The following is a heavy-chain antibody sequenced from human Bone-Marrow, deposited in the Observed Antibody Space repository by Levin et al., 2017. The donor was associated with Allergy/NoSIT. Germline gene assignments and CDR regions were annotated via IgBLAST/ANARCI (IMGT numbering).Heavy chain of an antibody. Sequence: GESLKISCKGSGYSFTSYWIGWVRQMPGKGLEWMGIIYPGDSDTRYSPSFQGQVTISADKSISTAYLQWSSLKASDTAMYYCARPAAYCGGDCYSDYWGQGTLVTVSS. D-gene: IGHD2-21*02. CDR1: GYSFTSYW. J-gene: IGHJ4*02. V-gene: IGHV5-51*01. CDR2: IYPGDSDT. CDR3: ARPAAYCGGDCYSDY.